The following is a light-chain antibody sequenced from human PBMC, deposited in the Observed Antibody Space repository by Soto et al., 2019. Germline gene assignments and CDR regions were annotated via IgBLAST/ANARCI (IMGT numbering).Light chain of an antibody. Sequence: DIVMTQSPLSLPVIPGEPASISCRSSQSLLHSNGYNYLDWYLQKPVQSPHLLIYLGSNRASGVPDRFSGGGSGTDFTLKISRVEAEDVGVYYCMQALQTPYTFGQGTKLEI. CDR1: QSLLHSNGYNY. CDR2: LGS. CDR3: MQALQTPYT. V-gene: IGKV2-28*01. J-gene: IGKJ2*01.